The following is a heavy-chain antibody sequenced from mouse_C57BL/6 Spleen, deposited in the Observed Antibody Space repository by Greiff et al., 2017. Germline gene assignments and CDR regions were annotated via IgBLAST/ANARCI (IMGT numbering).Heavy chain of an antibody. D-gene: IGHD2-4*01. Sequence: VQLQQPGAELVKPGASVKLSCKASGYTFTSYWMHWVKQRPGQGLEWIGMIHPNSGSTNYNEKFKSKATLTVDKSSSTAYMQLSSLTSEDSAVYYCARSGYDFNFDDWGQGTTLTVSS. J-gene: IGHJ2*01. CDR3: ARSGYDFNFDD. CDR2: IHPNSGST. CDR1: GYTFTSYW. V-gene: IGHV1-64*01.